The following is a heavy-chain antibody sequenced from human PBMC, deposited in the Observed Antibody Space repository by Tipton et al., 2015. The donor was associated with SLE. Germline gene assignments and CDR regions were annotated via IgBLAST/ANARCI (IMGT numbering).Heavy chain of an antibody. D-gene: IGHD3-22*01. J-gene: IGHJ4*02. V-gene: IGHV3-48*01. CDR1: GFTFSSYS. CDR2: ISSSSSTI. CDR3: ARGWLRFAFDY. Sequence: SLRLSCAASGFTFSSYSMNWVRQAPGKGLEWVSYISSSSSTIYYADSVEGRFTISRDNAKNSLYLQMNSLRAEDTAVYYCARGWLRFAFDYWGQGTLVTVSS.